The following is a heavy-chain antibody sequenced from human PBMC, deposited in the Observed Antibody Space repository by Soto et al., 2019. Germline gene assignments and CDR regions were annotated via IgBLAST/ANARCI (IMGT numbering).Heavy chain of an antibody. CDR2: IYYSGST. D-gene: IGHD3-3*01. CDR3: ASQGSITYFDY. CDR1: GGSISSSSYY. V-gene: IGHV4-39*01. Sequence: QLQLQESGPGLVEPSETLSLTCTVSGGSISSSSYYWGWIRQPPGKGLEWIGSIYYSGSTYYNPSLKSRVTISVDTSKNQFSLKLSSVTAADTAVYYCASQGSITYFDYWGQGTLVTVSS. J-gene: IGHJ4*02.